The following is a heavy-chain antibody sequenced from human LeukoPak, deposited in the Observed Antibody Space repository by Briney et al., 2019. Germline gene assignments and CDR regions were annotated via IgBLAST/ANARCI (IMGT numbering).Heavy chain of an antibody. CDR1: GYTFTTYY. CDR2: INPSGGST. D-gene: IGHD3-22*01. Sequence: ASVKVFCKASGYTFTTYYIHWVRQAPGQGLEWMGIINPSGGSTTCAQKFQGRVTMTTDTSTSTVYMELSSLRSEDTAVYYCASARPSDGYYGTNWLDPWGQGTLVTVSS. J-gene: IGHJ5*02. V-gene: IGHV1-46*01. CDR3: ASARPSDGYYGTNWLDP.